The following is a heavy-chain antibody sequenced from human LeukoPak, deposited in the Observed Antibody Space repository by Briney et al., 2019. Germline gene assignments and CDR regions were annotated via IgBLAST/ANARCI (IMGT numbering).Heavy chain of an antibody. V-gene: IGHV4-39*07. D-gene: IGHD7-27*01. J-gene: IGHJ6*03. CDR2: INHSGST. Sequence: PSETLSLTCTISGGSISSSSYYWSWIRQPPGKGLEWIGEINHSGSTNYNPSLKSRVTISVDTSKNQFSLKLSSVTAADTAVYYCARELGYYYYYMDVWGKGTTVTVSS. CDR1: GGSISSSSYY. CDR3: ARELGYYYYYMDV.